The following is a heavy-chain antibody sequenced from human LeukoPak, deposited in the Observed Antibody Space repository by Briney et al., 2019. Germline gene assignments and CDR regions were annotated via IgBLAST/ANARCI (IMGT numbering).Heavy chain of an antibody. CDR3: ARERVPRGAAAGTRWFDP. J-gene: IGHJ5*02. CDR1: GGSFSGYY. D-gene: IGHD6-13*01. CDR2: INHSGST. V-gene: IGHV4-34*01. Sequence: SETLSLTCAVYGGSFSGYYWSWIRQPPGKGLEWIGEINHSGSTNYNPSLKSRVTISVDTSKNQFSLKLSSVTAADTAVYYCARERVPRGAAAGTRWFDPWGQGTLVTVSS.